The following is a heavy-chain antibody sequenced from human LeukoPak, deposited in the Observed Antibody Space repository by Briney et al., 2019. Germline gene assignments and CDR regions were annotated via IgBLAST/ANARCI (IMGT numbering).Heavy chain of an antibody. Sequence: SETLSLTCTVSGGSINSNGYYWGWIRQPPGKGLEWIGSIYYSGSTYYNPSLKGRVTISVDKSKNQFSLKLSSVTAADTAVYYCARPKYSRSFGEFDYWGQGTLVTVSS. CDR3: ARPKYSRSFGEFDY. CDR2: IYYSGST. CDR1: GGSINSNGYY. J-gene: IGHJ4*02. V-gene: IGHV4-39*01. D-gene: IGHD6-6*01.